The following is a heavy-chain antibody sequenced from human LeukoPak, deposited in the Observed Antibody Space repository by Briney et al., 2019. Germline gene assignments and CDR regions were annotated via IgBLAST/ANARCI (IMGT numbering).Heavy chain of an antibody. V-gene: IGHV1-8*01. J-gene: IGHJ6*03. Sequence: ASVRVSCKASGYTFTSYDINWVRQATEQGIEWMGWMNPNSGNTGYAQKFQGRVTMTRNTSISTAYMELSSLRSEDTAVYYCARGYSGYDYYYYYYMDVWGKGTTVTVSS. CDR2: MNPNSGNT. D-gene: IGHD5-12*01. CDR1: GYTFTSYD. CDR3: ARGYSGYDYYYYYYMDV.